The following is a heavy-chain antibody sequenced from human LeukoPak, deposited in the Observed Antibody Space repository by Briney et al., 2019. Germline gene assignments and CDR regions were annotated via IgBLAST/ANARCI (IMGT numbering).Heavy chain of an antibody. J-gene: IGHJ4*02. V-gene: IGHV1-8*01. D-gene: IGHD6-6*01. CDR2: MNPNSGNT. Sequence: ASVKVSCKASGYTFTSYDINWVRQATGQGLEWMGWMNPNSGNTGYAQKFQGRVTMTRNTSISTAYMELSSLRSEDTAVYYCARGARYSSSSAVLRLPRYWGQGTLVTVSS. CDR3: ARGARYSSSSAVLRLPRY. CDR1: GYTFTSYD.